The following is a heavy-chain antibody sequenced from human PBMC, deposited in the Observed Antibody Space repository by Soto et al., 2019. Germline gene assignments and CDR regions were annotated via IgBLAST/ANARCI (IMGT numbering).Heavy chain of an antibody. V-gene: IGHV1-46*01. CDR2: INPSGGST. D-gene: IGHD3-9*01. CDR1: GYTFTSYY. J-gene: IGHJ6*02. CDR3: ARGGEVYYDILTGYSHYYYYGMAV. Sequence: ASVKVSCKASGYTFTSYYMHWVRQAPGQGLEWMGIINPSGGSTSYAQKFQGRVTMTRDTSTSTVYMELSSLRSEDTAVYYCARGGEVYYDILTGYSHYYYYGMAVWGQGTTVTVSS.